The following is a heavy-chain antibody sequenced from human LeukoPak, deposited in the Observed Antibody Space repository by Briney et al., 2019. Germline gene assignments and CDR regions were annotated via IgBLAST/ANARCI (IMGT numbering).Heavy chain of an antibody. CDR1: GGSFSGYY. Sequence: PSETLSLTCAVYGGSFSGYYWSWIRQPPGKGLEWIGEINHSGSTNYNPSLKSRVTISVDTSKNQFSLKLSSVTAADTAVYYCARAARDVVVPAAPFDYWGQATLVTVSS. CDR2: INHSGST. CDR3: ARAARDVVVPAAPFDY. D-gene: IGHD2-2*01. J-gene: IGHJ4*02. V-gene: IGHV4-34*01.